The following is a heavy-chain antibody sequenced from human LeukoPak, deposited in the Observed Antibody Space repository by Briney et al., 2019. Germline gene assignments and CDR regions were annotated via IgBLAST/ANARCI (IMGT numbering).Heavy chain of an antibody. V-gene: IGHV4-34*01. Sequence: SETLSLTCAVYGGSFSGYYWSWIRQPPGKGLEWIGEINHSGSTNYNPSLKSRVTISVDTSKNQFSLKLSSVTAADTAVYYCARKRVTTGVDYYYYMDVWGKGTTVTVSS. CDR3: ARKRVTTGVDYYYYMDV. CDR1: GGSFSGYY. CDR2: INHSGST. D-gene: IGHD4-17*01. J-gene: IGHJ6*03.